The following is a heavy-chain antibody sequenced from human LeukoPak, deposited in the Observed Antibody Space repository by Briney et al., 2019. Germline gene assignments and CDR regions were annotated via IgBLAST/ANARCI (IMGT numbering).Heavy chain of an antibody. CDR1: GYTFTGYY. J-gene: IGHJ4*02. D-gene: IGHD2-2*01. CDR3: AKFDWGGSTRGSFDS. V-gene: IGHV1-2*02. CDR2: INPNSGGT. Sequence: ASVKVSCKASGYTFTGYYIHWVRQAPGQGLEWMGWINPNSGGTNYAQKFQGRVTMTRGTSISTAYMELSRLRSDDTAAYYCAKFDWGGSTRGSFDSWGQGTLVTVSS.